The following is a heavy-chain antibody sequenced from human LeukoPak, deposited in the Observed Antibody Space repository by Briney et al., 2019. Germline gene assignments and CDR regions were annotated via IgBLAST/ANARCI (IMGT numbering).Heavy chain of an antibody. Sequence: SVKVSCKASGGTFSSYAISWVRQAPGQGLEWMGRIIPIFGTANYAQKFQGRVTVTTDESTSTAYMELSSLRSEDTAVYYCAREMDIGDYRTTDYWGQGTLVTVSS. V-gene: IGHV1-69*05. CDR1: GGTFSSYA. D-gene: IGHD2-2*03. CDR2: IIPIFGTA. J-gene: IGHJ4*02. CDR3: AREMDIGDYRTTDY.